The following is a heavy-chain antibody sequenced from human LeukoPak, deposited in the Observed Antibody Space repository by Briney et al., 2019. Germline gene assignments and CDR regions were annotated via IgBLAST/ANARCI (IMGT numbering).Heavy chain of an antibody. CDR1: GLTFSSYS. CDR2: ISSSSSYI. J-gene: IGHJ4*02. CDR3: AASGTNGPKGY. V-gene: IGHV3-21*01. Sequence: NPGGSLRLSCAASGLTFSSYSMNWVRQAPGKRLKWVSAISSSSSYIYYADSVKGRFTTSRDNAKNSLYLQMNSLRAEDSAVYYCAASGTNGPKGYWGQGTLVTVSS. D-gene: IGHD2-8*01.